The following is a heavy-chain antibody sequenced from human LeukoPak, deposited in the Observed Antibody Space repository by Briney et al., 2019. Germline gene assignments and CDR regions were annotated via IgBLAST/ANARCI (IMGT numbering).Heavy chain of an antibody. D-gene: IGHD2-15*01. CDR1: GFTFSDYY. J-gene: IGHJ5*02. CDR3: ARMDDIVVVVAATQYNWFDP. CDR2: ISSSGSTI. Sequence: GGSLRLSCAASGFTFSDYYMSWIRQAPGKGLEWVSYISSSGSTIYYADSVKGRFTISRDNAKNSLYLQMNSLRAEDTAVYYCARMDDIVVVVAATQYNWFDPWGQGTLVTVSS. V-gene: IGHV3-11*04.